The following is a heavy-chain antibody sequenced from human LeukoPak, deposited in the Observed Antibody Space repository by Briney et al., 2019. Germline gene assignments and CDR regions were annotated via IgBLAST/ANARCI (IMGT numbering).Heavy chain of an antibody. CDR1: GFTFSSYG. Sequence: GGSLRLSCAASGFTFSSYGMTWVRQAPGKGLEWVSYISSSSSTIYYADSVKGRFTISRDNAKNSLYLQMNSLRAEDTAVYYCARDRSSSGYYYLFGAFDIWSQGTMVTVSS. CDR3: ARDRSSSGYYYLFGAFDI. J-gene: IGHJ3*02. D-gene: IGHD3-22*01. V-gene: IGHV3-48*04. CDR2: ISSSSSTI.